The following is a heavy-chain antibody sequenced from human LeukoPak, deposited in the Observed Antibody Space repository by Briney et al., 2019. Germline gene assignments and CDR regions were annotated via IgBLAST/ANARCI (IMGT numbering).Heavy chain of an antibody. D-gene: IGHD1-1*01. J-gene: IGHJ4*02. CDR2: IYYSGST. V-gene: IGHV4-59*01. Sequence: SETLSLTCTVSGGSISSYSWSWIRQPPGKGLEWIGYIYYSGSTNYNPSLKSRVTISVDTSKNQFSLKLSSVTAADTAVYYCARLTRRSGNYFDYWGQGTLVTVSS. CDR3: ARLTRRSGNYFDY. CDR1: GGSISSYS.